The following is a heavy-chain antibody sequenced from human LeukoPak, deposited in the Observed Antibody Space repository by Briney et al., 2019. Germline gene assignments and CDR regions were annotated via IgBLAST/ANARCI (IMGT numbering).Heavy chain of an antibody. J-gene: IGHJ4*02. CDR1: GFTFSSYA. CDR3: AKVRRADYYDSSGSEYGYFDY. CDR2: ISYDGSNK. Sequence: GGSLRLSCAASGFTFSSYAMHWVRQAPGKGLEWVAVISYDGSNKYYADSVKGRFTISRDNSKNTLYLQMNSLRAEDTAVYYCAKVRRADYYDSSGSEYGYFDYWGQGTLVTVSS. V-gene: IGHV3-30*04. D-gene: IGHD3-22*01.